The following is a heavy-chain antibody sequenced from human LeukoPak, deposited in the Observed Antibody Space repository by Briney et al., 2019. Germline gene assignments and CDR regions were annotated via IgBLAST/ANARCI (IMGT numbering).Heavy chain of an antibody. CDR3: ARGTAYSSSLYYYYYYGMDV. D-gene: IGHD6-13*01. CDR1: GYTLTSYD. V-gene: IGHV1-8*01. CDR2: MNPNSGNT. Sequence: ASVKVTCKASGYTLTSYDINWVRQATGQGLEWMGWMNPNSGNTGYAQKFQGRVTMTRNTSISTAYMELSSLRSEDTAVYYCARGTAYSSSLYYYYYYGMDVWGQGTTVTVSS. J-gene: IGHJ6*02.